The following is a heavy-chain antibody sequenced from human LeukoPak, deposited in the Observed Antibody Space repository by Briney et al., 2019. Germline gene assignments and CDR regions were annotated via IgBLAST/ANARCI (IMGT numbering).Heavy chain of an antibody. CDR1: GYTFTSYG. CDR2: IGAYNGNT. Sequence: ASVKVSCKASGYTFTSYGISWVRQAPGQGLEWMGWIGAYNGNTNYAQKLQGRVTMTTDTSTSTAYMELRSLRSDDTAVYYCARASFHYYDSSGYLYYFDYWGQGTLVTVSS. D-gene: IGHD3-22*01. J-gene: IGHJ4*02. CDR3: ARASFHYYDSSGYLYYFDY. V-gene: IGHV1-18*01.